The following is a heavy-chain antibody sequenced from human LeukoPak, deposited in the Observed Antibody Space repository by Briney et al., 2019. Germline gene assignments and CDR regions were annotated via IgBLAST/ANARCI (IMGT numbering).Heavy chain of an antibody. CDR3: ARDRPRDGYNTPDY. CDR1: GFTFSSYA. V-gene: IGHV3-30-3*01. J-gene: IGHJ4*02. D-gene: IGHD5-24*01. CDR2: ISYDGSNK. Sequence: PGGSLRLSCAASGFTFSSYAMHWVRQAPGKGLEWVAVISYDGSNKYYADSVKGRFTISRDNSKNTLYLQMNSLRAEDTAVYYCARDRPRDGYNTPDYWGQGTLVTVSS.